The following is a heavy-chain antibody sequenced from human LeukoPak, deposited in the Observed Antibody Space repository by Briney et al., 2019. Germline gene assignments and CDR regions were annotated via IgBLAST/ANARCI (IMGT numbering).Heavy chain of an antibody. Sequence: SETLSLTCTVSGGSISSSSYYWGWIRQPPGKGLEWIGSIYYSGSTYYNPSLKSRVTISVDTSKNQFSLKLSSVTASDTAVYYCARGSDYYGSGSYSPSYYFDYWGQGTLVTVSS. CDR1: GGSISSSSYY. CDR2: IYYSGST. V-gene: IGHV4-39*07. J-gene: IGHJ4*02. CDR3: ARGSDYYGSGSYSPSYYFDY. D-gene: IGHD3-10*01.